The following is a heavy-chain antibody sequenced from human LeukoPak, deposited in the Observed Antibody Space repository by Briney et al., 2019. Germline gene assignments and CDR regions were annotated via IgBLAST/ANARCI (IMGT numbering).Heavy chain of an antibody. D-gene: IGHD6-19*01. CDR1: GYTFTGYY. Sequence: SVKVSCKASGYTFTGYYIHWVRQAPGQGLEWMGWINPNSGVTHYPQKFQGRVTMTRDTSIRTAYMEVSSLRSDDTPVYYCARGQQWLEAFDYWGLGTLVTVSS. CDR2: INPNSGVT. J-gene: IGHJ4*02. V-gene: IGHV1-2*02. CDR3: ARGQQWLEAFDY.